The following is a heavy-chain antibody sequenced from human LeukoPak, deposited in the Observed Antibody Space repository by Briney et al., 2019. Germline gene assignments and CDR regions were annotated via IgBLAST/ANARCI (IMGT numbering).Heavy chain of an antibody. D-gene: IGHD3-10*01. CDR1: GFTFDDYA. CDR3: AKDIGILDYGSGSPYYYYYGMDV. Sequence: GGSLILSCAASGFTFDDYAMHWVRQAPGKVLEWVSGISWNSGIIGYADAVKGRFTSSRDNAKNSVYLQMNIRRAEDTALYYCAKDIGILDYGSGSPYYYYYGMDVWGQGTTVTVSS. CDR2: ISWNSGII. V-gene: IGHV3-9*01. J-gene: IGHJ6*02.